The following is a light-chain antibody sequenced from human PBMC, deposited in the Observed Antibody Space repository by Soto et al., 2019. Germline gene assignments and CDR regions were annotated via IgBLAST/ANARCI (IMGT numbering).Light chain of an antibody. CDR3: QQANSFLT. CDR2: AAS. J-gene: IGKJ4*01. V-gene: IGKV1-12*01. CDR1: RVICSW. Sequence: DIQMTNTQSPGLASVGDRFTITCGGMRVICSWLAWYKRKPGKAPKFLIYAASSLQSGVPSRFSVSGSGTDFTLTISSLQPEDFATYYCQQANSFLTFGGGTKVEIK.